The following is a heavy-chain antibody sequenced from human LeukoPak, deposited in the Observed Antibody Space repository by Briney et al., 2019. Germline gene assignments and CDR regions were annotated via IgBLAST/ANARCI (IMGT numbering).Heavy chain of an antibody. Sequence: ASVKVSCKASGYSFTSYDIKWVRQATGQGLEWMGWMNHNSGNTGYAQKFQGRVTMTRNTSISTAYMELSSLRSEDTAVYYCARGLLYCSSTSCYAYWGQGTLVTVSS. CDR3: ARGLLYCSSTSCYAY. D-gene: IGHD2-2*01. J-gene: IGHJ4*02. CDR2: MNHNSGNT. V-gene: IGHV1-8*01. CDR1: GYSFTSYD.